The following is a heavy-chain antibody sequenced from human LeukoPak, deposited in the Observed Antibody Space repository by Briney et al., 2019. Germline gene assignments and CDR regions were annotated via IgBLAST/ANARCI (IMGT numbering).Heavy chain of an antibody. CDR2: ISAYNGNT. Sequence: ASVKVSCKASGYTFTRYGISWVRQAPGQGLEWMGWISAYNGNTNYAQKLQGRVTMTTDTSTSTAYMELRSLRSDDTAVYYCASDPERRELLPQTDYWGQGTLVTVSS. CDR3: ASDPERRELLPQTDY. CDR1: GYTFTRYG. D-gene: IGHD1-26*01. J-gene: IGHJ4*02. V-gene: IGHV1-18*01.